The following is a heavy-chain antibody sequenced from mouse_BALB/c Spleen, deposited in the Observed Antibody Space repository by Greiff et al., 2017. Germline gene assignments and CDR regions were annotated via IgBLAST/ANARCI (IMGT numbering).Heavy chain of an antibody. CDR3: ARDYGSSLYAMDY. Sequence: DVKLVESGGDLVKPGGSLKLSCAASGFTFSSYGMSWVRQTPDKRLEWVATISSGGSYTYYPDSVKGRFTISRDNAKNTLYLQMSSLKSEDTAMYYCARDYGSSLYAMDYWGQGTSVTVSS. J-gene: IGHJ4*01. CDR1: GFTFSSYG. D-gene: IGHD1-1*01. V-gene: IGHV5-6*02. CDR2: ISSGGSYT.